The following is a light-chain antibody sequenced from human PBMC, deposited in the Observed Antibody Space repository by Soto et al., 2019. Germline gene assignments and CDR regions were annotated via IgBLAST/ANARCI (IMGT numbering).Light chain of an antibody. J-gene: IGKJ1*01. Sequence: DIQMTQSPPSLSASVGDRVTITCRASQDVSNDLGWFQQKPGKAPKRLIFGASNLESGVPSRFSGNGSGTEFILTITNLQPEDFANYYCLHHTYIWSFGQGTKVDIK. CDR3: LHHTYIWS. V-gene: IGKV1-17*02. CDR2: GAS. CDR1: QDVSND.